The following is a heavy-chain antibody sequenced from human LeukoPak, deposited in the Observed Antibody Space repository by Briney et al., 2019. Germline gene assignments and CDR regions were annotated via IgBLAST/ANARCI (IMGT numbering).Heavy chain of an antibody. CDR3: ARAGSSGWYNYLDY. V-gene: IGHV4-4*07. J-gene: IGHJ4*02. D-gene: IGHD6-19*01. CDR2: IYTSGGT. CDR1: GGSISSYY. Sequence: PSETLSLTCTVSGGSISSYYWSWIRQPAGKGLEWIGRIYTSGGTNYNPSLKSRVTMSVDTSKNQFSLKLSSVTAADTAVYYCARAGSSGWYNYLDYWGQGTLVTVSS.